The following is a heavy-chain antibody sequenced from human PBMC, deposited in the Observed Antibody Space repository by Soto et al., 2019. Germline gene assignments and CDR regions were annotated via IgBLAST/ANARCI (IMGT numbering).Heavy chain of an antibody. Sequence: ASVKVSWKALGVTFRSYATSWERQAPGQGLEWLGGIIPIVGPAQSAQKFKGRVTITTXAXTSXGXMKLXSLRSEDTDVYYCARSGLSAATAAFDYWG. CDR3: ARSGLSAATAAFDY. V-gene: IGHV1-69*05. D-gene: IGHD1-26*01. J-gene: IGHJ4*01. CDR2: IIPIVGPA. CDR1: GVTFRSYA.